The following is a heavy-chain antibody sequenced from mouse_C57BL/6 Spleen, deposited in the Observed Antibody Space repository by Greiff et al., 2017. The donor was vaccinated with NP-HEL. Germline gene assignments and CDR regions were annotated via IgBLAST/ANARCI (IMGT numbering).Heavy chain of an antibody. V-gene: IGHV6-6*01. CDR3: TRVYYYGSSLYFDV. Sequence: EVKVIESGGGLVQPGGSMKLSCAASGFTFSDAWMDWVRQSPEKGLEWVAEIRNKANNHATYYAESVKGRFTISRDDSKSSVYLQMNSLRAEDTGIYYCTRVYYYGSSLYFDVWGTGTTVTVSS. J-gene: IGHJ1*03. D-gene: IGHD1-1*01. CDR2: IRNKANNHAT. CDR1: GFTFSDAW.